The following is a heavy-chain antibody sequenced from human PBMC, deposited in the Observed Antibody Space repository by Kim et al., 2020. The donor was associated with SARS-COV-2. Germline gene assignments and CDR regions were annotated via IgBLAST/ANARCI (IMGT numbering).Heavy chain of an antibody. J-gene: IGHJ6*02. CDR1: GYTFTNYY. V-gene: IGHV1-46*01. CDR3: ARDSYGSGYYYGMDV. Sequence: ASVKVSCKASGYTFTNYYMHWVRQAPGQGLEWIGIINPSGADTRYAQKFQGRVTMTWDTSTSTVYMELYSLRSENTAVYYCARDSYGSGYYYGMDVWRQG. D-gene: IGHD3-10*01. CDR2: INPSGADT.